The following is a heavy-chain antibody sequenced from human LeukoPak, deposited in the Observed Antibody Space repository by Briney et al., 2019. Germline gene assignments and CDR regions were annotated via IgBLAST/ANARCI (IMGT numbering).Heavy chain of an antibody. CDR2: FYTGDADT. Sequence: GESLNISCEASGYNFLIFWIAWVRQMPGRGLEWMGVFYTGDADTSYSPSFLAHVSISVDMSLNTAYLPWPSTAASPTAMFYCTRLLDYDSTYLNMNVWGIGTSVIVS. V-gene: IGHV5-51*03. D-gene: IGHD4-17*01. J-gene: IGHJ6*03. CDR1: GYNFLIFW. CDR3: TRLLDYDSTYLNMNV.